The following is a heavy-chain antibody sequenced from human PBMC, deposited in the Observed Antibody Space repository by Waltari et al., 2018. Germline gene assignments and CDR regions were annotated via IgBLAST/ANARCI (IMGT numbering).Heavy chain of an antibody. CDR2: ISFDGLDK. D-gene: IGHD2-15*01. CDR3: AKANRHSGQDNWFDP. J-gene: IGHJ5*02. V-gene: IGHV3-30*18. CDR1: GFIFSNYG. Sequence: QGQLVESGGGVVQPGRSLRLTCTASGFIFSNYGMHWVRQAPGKGVEWVAVISFDGLDKRYADSVKGRFTISRDNSKNTLFLELNSLTTDDTGVYFCAKANRHSGQDNWFDPWGHGAPVTVSS.